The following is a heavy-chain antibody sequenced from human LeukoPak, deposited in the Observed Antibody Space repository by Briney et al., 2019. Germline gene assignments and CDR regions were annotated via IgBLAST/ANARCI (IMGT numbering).Heavy chain of an antibody. CDR2: INSDGSST. CDR3: AGVLGYCSGGSCYSLGY. CDR1: GFTFSSYW. J-gene: IGHJ4*02. Sequence: GGSLRLSYAASGFTFSSYWMHWVRQAPGKGLVWVSRINSDGSSTSYADSVKGRFTISRDNAKNTLYLQMNSLRAEDTAVYYCAGVLGYCSGGSCYSLGYWGQGTLVTVSS. V-gene: IGHV3-74*01. D-gene: IGHD2-15*01.